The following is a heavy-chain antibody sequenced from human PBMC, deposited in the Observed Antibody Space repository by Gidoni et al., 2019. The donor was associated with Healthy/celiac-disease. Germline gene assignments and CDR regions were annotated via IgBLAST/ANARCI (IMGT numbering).Heavy chain of an antibody. V-gene: IGHV3-30*18. D-gene: IGHD6-19*01. Sequence: QVQLVESGGGVVQPGRSLRLSCAASGFTFSSYGLHCVRQAPGKGLEWVAVISYDGSNKYYADSVKGRFTISRDNSKNTLYLQMNSLRAEDTAVYYCAKDRHSSGEGRTDYWGQGTLVTVSS. CDR3: AKDRHSSGEGRTDY. CDR1: GFTFSSYG. J-gene: IGHJ4*02. CDR2: ISYDGSNK.